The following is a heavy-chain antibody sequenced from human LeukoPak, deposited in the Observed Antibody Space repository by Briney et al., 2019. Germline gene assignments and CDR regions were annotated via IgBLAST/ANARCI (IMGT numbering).Heavy chain of an antibody. D-gene: IGHD3-10*01. CDR2: IYYSGNT. J-gene: IGHJ6*02. CDR3: ARAIARAYGSGSYYNYYYYGMDV. Sequence: PSETLSLTCTVSGGSISYYYWSWIRQPPGKGLEWIGYIYYSGNTKYNPSLKSRLTISLDTSKNQFSLKLSSVTAADTAVYYCARAIARAYGSGSYYNYYYYGMDVWGQGTTVTVSS. CDR1: GGSISYYY. V-gene: IGHV4-59*12.